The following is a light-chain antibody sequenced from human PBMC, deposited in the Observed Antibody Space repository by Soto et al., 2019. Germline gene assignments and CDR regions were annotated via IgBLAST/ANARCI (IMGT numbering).Light chain of an antibody. CDR3: QPYGSSPRT. CDR2: GAS. CDR1: QSVSSSY. J-gene: IGKJ1*01. Sequence: MVLTQSPGTLSLSPGERATISCRASQSVSSSYLAWYQQRPGQAPRLLIYGASSRATGIPDRFSGSGSGTDFSLTISRLEPEDFAVYYCQPYGSSPRTFGKGTKVDMK. V-gene: IGKV3-20*01.